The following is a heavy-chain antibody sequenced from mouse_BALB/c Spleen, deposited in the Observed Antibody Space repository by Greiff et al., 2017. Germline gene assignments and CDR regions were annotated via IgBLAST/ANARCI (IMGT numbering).Heavy chain of an antibody. D-gene: IGHD1-1*01. J-gene: IGHJ3*01. Sequence: EVKLMESGPGLVKPSQSLSLTCSVTGYSITSGYYWNWIRQFPGNKLEWMGYISYDGSNNYNPSLKNRISITRDTSKNQFFLKLNSVTTEDTATYYCARRGSSFFAYWGQGTLVTVSA. CDR1: GYSITSGYY. V-gene: IGHV3-6*02. CDR3: ARRGSSFFAY. CDR2: ISYDGSN.